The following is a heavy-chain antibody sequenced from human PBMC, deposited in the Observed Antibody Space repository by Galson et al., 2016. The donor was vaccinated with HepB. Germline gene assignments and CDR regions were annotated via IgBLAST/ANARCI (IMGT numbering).Heavy chain of an antibody. D-gene: IGHD4-11*01. CDR3: AKFRPYSKFFQS. CDR2: ISDSGAIT. CDR1: TYTFNNYA. Sequence: SLRLSCAASTYTFNNYAMSWVRQAPGKGLEWVSTISDSGAITFYADSVRGRFTISRDSSKNTLYLQMNSLRADDTAVYYCAKFRPYSKFFQSWGQGTLVTVSS. V-gene: IGHV3-23*01. J-gene: IGHJ5*02.